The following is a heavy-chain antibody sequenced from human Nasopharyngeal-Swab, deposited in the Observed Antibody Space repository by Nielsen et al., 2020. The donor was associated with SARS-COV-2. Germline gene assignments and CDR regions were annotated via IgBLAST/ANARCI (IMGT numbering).Heavy chain of an antibody. D-gene: IGHD5-12*01. J-gene: IGHJ4*02. CDR1: GFTFSSYG. V-gene: IGHV3-30*03. CDR2: ISYDGSNK. Sequence: GGSLRLSCAASGFTFSSYGMHWVRQAPGKGLEWVAVISYDGSNKYYADSVKGRFTISRDNSKNTLYLQMNSLRAEDTAVYYCARGGAGYSGYDDYWGQGTLVTVSS. CDR3: ARGGAGYSGYDDY.